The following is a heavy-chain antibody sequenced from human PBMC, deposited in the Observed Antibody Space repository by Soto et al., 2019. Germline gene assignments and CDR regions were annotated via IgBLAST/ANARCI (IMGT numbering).Heavy chain of an antibody. J-gene: IGHJ4*02. V-gene: IGHV3-21*06. CDR2: ISSTTNYI. Sequence: GGALRLSCAASGFTFTRYSMNWVSQAPGKGLEWVSSISSTTNYIYYGDSMKGRFTISRDNAKNSLYLEINSLRAEDTAVYYCARESEDLTSNFDYWGQGTLVTVSS. CDR3: ARESEDLTSNFDY. CDR1: GFTFTRYS.